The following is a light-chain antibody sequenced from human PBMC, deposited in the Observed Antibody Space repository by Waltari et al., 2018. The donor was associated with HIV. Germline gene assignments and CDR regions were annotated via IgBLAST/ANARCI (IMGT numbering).Light chain of an antibody. Sequence: QSVLTQPPSASGTPGPRVTISCSGSSPHIGYNEVYWSQHIPGTAPHLLIYRNTQRPSWVPDRFSGSKSGTSASLAISGLRSDDEADYYCVAWDDTLSGHVVIGGGTKLTVL. CDR3: VAWDDTLSGHVV. J-gene: IGLJ2*01. CDR1: SPHIGYNE. V-gene: IGLV1-47*01. CDR2: RNT.